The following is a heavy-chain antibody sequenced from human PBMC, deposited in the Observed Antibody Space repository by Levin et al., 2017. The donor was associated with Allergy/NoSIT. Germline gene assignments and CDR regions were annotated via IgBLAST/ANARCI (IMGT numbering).Heavy chain of an antibody. J-gene: IGHJ3*02. D-gene: IGHD6-19*01. CDR3: AKSRRSVGSGWNDAFDI. CDR1: GFTFSSYA. V-gene: IGHV3-23*01. CDR2: ISGSGDSGGST. Sequence: GALRLSCAASGFTFSSYAMSWVRQAPGRGPEWVSAISGSGDSGGSTYYADSVKGRFTISRDNSKNTVYLQMNSLRAEDTAIYFCAKSRRSVGSGWNDAFDIWGQGTMVT.